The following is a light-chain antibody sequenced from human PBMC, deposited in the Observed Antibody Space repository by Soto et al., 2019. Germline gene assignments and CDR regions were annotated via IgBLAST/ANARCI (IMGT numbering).Light chain of an antibody. CDR1: SGSIASNY. CDR2: EDN. J-gene: IGLJ3*02. CDR3: QSYDSSKWV. Sequence: NFMLTQPHSVSESPGTTVTFSCTRTSGSIASNYVQWYQQRPGSAPTTVIYEDNQRPSGVPDRFSGSIDSSSNSASLTISGLKTEDEGDYYCQSYDSSKWVFGGGTKLTVL. V-gene: IGLV6-57*04.